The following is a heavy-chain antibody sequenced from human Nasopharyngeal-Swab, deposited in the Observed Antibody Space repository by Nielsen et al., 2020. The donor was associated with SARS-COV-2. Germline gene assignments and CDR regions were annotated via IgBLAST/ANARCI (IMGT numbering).Heavy chain of an antibody. Sequence: SETLSLTCTVSGGSISSSSYYWGWIRQPPGKGLEWIGSIYYSGSTYYSPSLKSRVTISVDTSKNQFSLKLSSVTAADTAVYYCARRDYDFWSGFNGYYYGMDVWGQGTTVTVSS. CDR2: IYYSGST. J-gene: IGHJ6*02. CDR1: GGSISSSSYY. CDR3: ARRDYDFWSGFNGYYYGMDV. V-gene: IGHV4-39*01. D-gene: IGHD3-3*01.